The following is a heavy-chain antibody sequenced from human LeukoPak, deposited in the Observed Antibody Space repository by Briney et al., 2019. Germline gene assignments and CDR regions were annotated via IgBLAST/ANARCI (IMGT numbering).Heavy chain of an antibody. CDR1: GFTFSSYG. Sequence: GGSLRLSCAASGFTFSSYGMHWVRQAPGKGLEWVAFIRYDGSNKYYADSVKGRFTISRDNSKNTLYLQMNSLRAEDTAVYYCARYDTPVGWFDPWGQGTLVTVSS. CDR3: ARYDTPVGWFDP. J-gene: IGHJ5*02. V-gene: IGHV3-30*02. D-gene: IGHD3-3*01. CDR2: IRYDGSNK.